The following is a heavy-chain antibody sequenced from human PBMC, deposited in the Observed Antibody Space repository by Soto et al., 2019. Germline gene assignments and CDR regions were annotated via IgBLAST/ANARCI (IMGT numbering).Heavy chain of an antibody. CDR2: MNPNSGNT. Sequence: ASVKVSCKASGYTFPSYDIIWVRQATGQGLEWMGWMNPNSGNTHYAQKFQDRVTMIRNTSINTAYMELSSLRSDDTAVYYCAANSGLLGGSCCPFGYWGQGTLVTVSS. CDR1: GYTFPSYD. J-gene: IGHJ4*02. CDR3: AANSGLLGGSCCPFGY. D-gene: IGHD2-15*01. V-gene: IGHV1-8*01.